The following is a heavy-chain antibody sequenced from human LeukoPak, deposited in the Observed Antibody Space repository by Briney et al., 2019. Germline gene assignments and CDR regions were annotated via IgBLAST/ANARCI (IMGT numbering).Heavy chain of an antibody. V-gene: IGHV4-59*08. CDR2: VYYSGST. Sequence: SETLSLTCTVSGGSISSYYWSWIPQPPGKGLEGSGYVYYSGSTYYNPSHKSRVTITVDTTKNEFSLQLSFVPAAAPALYYCARRDSSGWYYFDYWGQGTLVTVSS. D-gene: IGHD6-19*01. J-gene: IGHJ4*02. CDR3: ARRDSSGWYYFDY. CDR1: GGSISSYY.